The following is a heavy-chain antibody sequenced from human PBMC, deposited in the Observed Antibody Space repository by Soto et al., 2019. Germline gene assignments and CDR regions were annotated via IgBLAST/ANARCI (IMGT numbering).Heavy chain of an antibody. CDR1: GFTFSGSA. CDR3: ARAGSYYFDY. CDR2: IRSKANSYAT. Sequence: GGSLRLSCAASGFTFSGSAMHWVRQASGKGLEWVGRIRSKANSYATAYAASVKGRFTISRDDLKNSLYLQMNSLTTEDTAVYYCARAGSYYFDYWGQGTLVTVSS. V-gene: IGHV3-73*01. D-gene: IGHD3-10*01. J-gene: IGHJ4*02.